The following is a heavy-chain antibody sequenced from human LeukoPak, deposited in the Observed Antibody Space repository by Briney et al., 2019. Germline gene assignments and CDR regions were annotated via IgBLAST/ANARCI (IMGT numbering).Heavy chain of an antibody. CDR2: ISSSSSTI. CDR1: GFTFSSYS. J-gene: IGHJ4*02. V-gene: IGHV3-48*02. Sequence: GGSLRLSCAASGFTFSSYSMNWVRQAPGKGLEWVSYISSSSSTIYYADSVKGRFTISRDNAKNSLYLQMNSLRDEDTAVYCCARVVYQYSSGWYFDYWGQGTLVTVSS. CDR3: ARVVYQYSSGWYFDY. D-gene: IGHD6-19*01.